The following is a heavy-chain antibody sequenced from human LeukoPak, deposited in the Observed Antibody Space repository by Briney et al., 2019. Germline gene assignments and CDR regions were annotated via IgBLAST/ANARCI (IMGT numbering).Heavy chain of an antibody. J-gene: IGHJ4*02. D-gene: IGHD3-22*01. Sequence: SETLSLTCTVSGGSISSYYWSWIRQPPGKGLEWIGYISNSGSTNYHPSLKSRVTISSDTSKTQFTLKLTSVTAADTAVHYCARSPSGYRFDSWGQGTLVTVSS. CDR1: GGSISSYY. CDR2: ISNSGST. CDR3: ARSPSGYRFDS. V-gene: IGHV4-59*01.